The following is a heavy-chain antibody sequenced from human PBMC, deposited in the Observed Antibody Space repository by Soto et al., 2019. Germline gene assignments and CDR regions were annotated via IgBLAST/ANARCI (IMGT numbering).Heavy chain of an antibody. V-gene: IGHV3-33*01. CDR3: ARGRVDGGELDL. CDR1: GFTFRTYG. D-gene: IGHD1-26*01. Sequence: VQLVESGGGVVQPGRSLRLSCAASGFTFRTYGMYWVRQAPGKGLEWVAVIWYDASNKYYADSVKGRFTISRDNSENTLYLQMNSQRAEDTAVYYCARGRVDGGELDLWGQGTLVTVSS. CDR2: IWYDASNK. J-gene: IGHJ4*02.